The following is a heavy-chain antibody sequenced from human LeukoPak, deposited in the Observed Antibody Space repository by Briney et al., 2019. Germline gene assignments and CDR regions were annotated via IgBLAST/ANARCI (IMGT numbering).Heavy chain of an antibody. Sequence: GGSLRLSCAASGFTFSNAWMSWVRQAPGKGLEWVATIKGDGSEIYYVDSVKGRFAISRDNAKNSLYLQMNSLRVDDTAVYYCVRFGYAYGMDVWGQGTTVTV. CDR2: IKGDGSEI. CDR1: GFTFSNAW. D-gene: IGHD3-16*01. CDR3: VRFGYAYGMDV. J-gene: IGHJ6*02. V-gene: IGHV3-7*01.